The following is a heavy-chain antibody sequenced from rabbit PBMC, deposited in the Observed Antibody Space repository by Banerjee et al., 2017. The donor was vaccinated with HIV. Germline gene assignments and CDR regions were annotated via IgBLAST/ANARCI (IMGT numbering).Heavy chain of an antibody. J-gene: IGHJ6*01. CDR1: GFTISSSYW. Sequence: QEQLVESGGDLVQPEGSLTLTCTASGFTISSSYWICWVRQAPGKGLEWIGCIGTGSGSSYYASWAKGRFTISKTSSTTVTLQMTSLTAADTATYFCARESSSVYLYYGMDLWGQGTLVTVS. D-gene: IGHD1-1*01. V-gene: IGHV1S45*01. CDR2: IGTGSGSS. CDR3: ARESSSVYLYYGMDL.